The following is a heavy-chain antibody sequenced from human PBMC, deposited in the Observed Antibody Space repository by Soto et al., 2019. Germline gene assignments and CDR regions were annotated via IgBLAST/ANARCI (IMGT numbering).Heavy chain of an antibody. CDR2: ISYDGSNK. CDR1: GFTFSSYA. V-gene: IGHV3-30-3*01. CDR3: ARDFSSSWPVYYFDY. D-gene: IGHD6-13*01. J-gene: IGHJ4*02. Sequence: GGSLRLSCAASGFTFSSYAMHWVRQAPGKGLEWVAVISYDGSNKYYADSVKGRFTISRDNSKNTLYLQMNSLRAEDTAVYYCARDFSSSWPVYYFDYWGQGTLVTVSS.